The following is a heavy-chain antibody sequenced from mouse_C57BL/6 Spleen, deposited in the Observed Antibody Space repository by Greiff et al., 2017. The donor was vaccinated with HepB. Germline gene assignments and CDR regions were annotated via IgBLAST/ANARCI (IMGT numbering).Heavy chain of an antibody. Sequence: EVQVVESGGGLVKPGGSLKLSCAASGFTFSDYGMHWVRQAPEKGLEWVAYISSGSSTIYYADTVKGRFTISRDNAKNTLFLQMTSLRSEDTAMYYCAREGPYWYFDVWGTGTTVTVSS. V-gene: IGHV5-17*01. J-gene: IGHJ1*03. CDR1: GFTFSDYG. CDR2: ISSGSSTI. CDR3: AREGPYWYFDV.